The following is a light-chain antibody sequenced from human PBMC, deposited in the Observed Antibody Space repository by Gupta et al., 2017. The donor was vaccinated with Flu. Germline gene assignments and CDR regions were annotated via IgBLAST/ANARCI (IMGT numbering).Light chain of an antibody. J-gene: IGKJ1*01. CDR1: QSISSW. CDR2: KAS. Sequence: DIQMTQSPSTLSASVGDRVTITCRASQSISSWLAWYQQKPGKAPKLLIYKASSVESGVPSRFSGSGSGTEFTLTISSLQPDDFATYYCQHNNSCSGTFGQGTQVEIK. V-gene: IGKV1-5*03. CDR3: QHNNSCSGT.